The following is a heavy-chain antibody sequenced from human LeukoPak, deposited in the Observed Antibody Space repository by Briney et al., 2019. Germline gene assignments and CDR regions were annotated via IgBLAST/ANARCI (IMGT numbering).Heavy chain of an antibody. J-gene: IGHJ4*02. CDR3: ARRKSSSPFDY. CDR1: GGSISSGGYY. Sequence: PSETLSLTCTVSGGSISSGGYYWSWIRQPPGKGPEWIGYIYHSGSTYYNPSLKSRVTISVDTSKNQFSLKLSSVTAADTAVYYCARRKSSSPFDYWGQGTLVTVSS. CDR2: IYHSGST. V-gene: IGHV4-30-2*01. D-gene: IGHD6-13*01.